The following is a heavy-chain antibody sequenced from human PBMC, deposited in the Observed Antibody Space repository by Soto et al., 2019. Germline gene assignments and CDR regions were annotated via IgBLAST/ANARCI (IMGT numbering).Heavy chain of an antibody. CDR2: ISAYNGNT. CDR1: GYTFTSYG. CDR3: ARVPPPHMSSGWHEGYFDY. D-gene: IGHD6-19*01. V-gene: IGHV1-18*01. J-gene: IGHJ4*02. Sequence: QVQLVQSGAEVKKPGASVKVSCKASGYTFTSYGISWVRQAPGQGLEWMGWISAYNGNTNYAQKLQGRVTMTTDTSTSTAYMELRSLRSDDTAVYYCARVPPPHMSSGWHEGYFDYWGQGTLVTVSS.